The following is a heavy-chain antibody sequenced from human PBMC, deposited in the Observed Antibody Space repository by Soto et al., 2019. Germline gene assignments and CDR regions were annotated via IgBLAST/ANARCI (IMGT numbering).Heavy chain of an antibody. J-gene: IGHJ6*02. CDR2: ISYDGSNK. CDR1: GFTFSSYA. D-gene: IGHD3-9*01. Sequence: PGGSLRFSCAASGFTFSSYAMHWVRQAPGKGLEWVAVISYDGSNKYYADSVKGRFTISRDNSKNTLYLQMNSLRAEDTAVYYCARDRVYYDILFLMDVWGQGTTVTVSS. V-gene: IGHV3-30-3*01. CDR3: ARDRVYYDILFLMDV.